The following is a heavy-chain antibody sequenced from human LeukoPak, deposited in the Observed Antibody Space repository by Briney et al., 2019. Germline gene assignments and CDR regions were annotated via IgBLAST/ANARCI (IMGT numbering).Heavy chain of an antibody. CDR1: GYNFTTFW. CDR3: ARRGAGYSSSWYPERYNWFDP. CDR2: LYPGDSDT. D-gene: IGHD6-13*01. J-gene: IGHJ5*02. Sequence: GESLEISCKTSGYNFTTFWIGWARQMPGRGLEWMGILYPGDSDTRYSPSFQGQVTISADKSISTAYLQWSSLKASDTAMYYCARRGAGYSSSWYPERYNWFDPWGQGTLVTVSS. V-gene: IGHV5-51*01.